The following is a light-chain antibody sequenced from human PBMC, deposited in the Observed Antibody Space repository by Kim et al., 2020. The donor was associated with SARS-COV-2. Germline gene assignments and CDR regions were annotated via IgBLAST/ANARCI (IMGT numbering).Light chain of an antibody. CDR2: YNS. J-gene: IGLJ1*01. V-gene: IGLV3-21*04. CDR3: QAWDSSSDHYV. CDR1: NSGSKS. Sequence: QPPSKSVAPGKTARITCEGNNSGSKSVHWYQQKPGQAPGLVIFYNSDRVSDANSGNTATLTISRVEAGDEADYYCQAWDSSSDHYVFGTGTKGTVL.